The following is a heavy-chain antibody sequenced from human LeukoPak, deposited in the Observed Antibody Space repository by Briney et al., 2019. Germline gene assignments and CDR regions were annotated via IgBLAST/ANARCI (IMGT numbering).Heavy chain of an antibody. D-gene: IGHD5-12*01. CDR3: ARLSGYDGY. Sequence: GGSLRLSCAASGFTFSNYAMSWARQAPGKGLEWVSAISGSGGSTYYADSVKGRFTISRDNSKNTLYLQMNSLRAEDTAVYYCARLSGYDGYWGQGTLVTVSS. CDR1: GFTFSNYA. J-gene: IGHJ4*02. CDR2: ISGSGGST. V-gene: IGHV3-23*01.